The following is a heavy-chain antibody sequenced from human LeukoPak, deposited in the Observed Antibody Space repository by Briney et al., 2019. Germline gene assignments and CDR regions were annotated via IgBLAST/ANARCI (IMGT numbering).Heavy chain of an antibody. CDR3: AKDRGYSSSSGKNWFDP. D-gene: IGHD6-13*01. V-gene: IGHV3-30*18. Sequence: GGSLRLSCAASGLTFSSYGMHWVRQAPGKGLEWVAVISYDGSNKYYADSVKGRFTISRDNSKNTLYLQMNSLRAEDTAVYYCAKDRGYSSSSGKNWFDPWGQGTLVTVSS. CDR2: ISYDGSNK. CDR1: GLTFSSYG. J-gene: IGHJ5*02.